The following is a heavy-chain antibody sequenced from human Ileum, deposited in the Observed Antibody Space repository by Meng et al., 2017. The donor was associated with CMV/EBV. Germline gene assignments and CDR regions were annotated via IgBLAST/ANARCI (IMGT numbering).Heavy chain of an antibody. J-gene: IGHJ4*02. D-gene: IGHD3-10*01. V-gene: IGHV4-39*07. Sequence: GSLRLSCTVSGGSISSSSYYWGWIRQPPGKGLEWIGSIYYSGSTYYNPSLKSRVTISVDTSKNQFSLKLSSVTAADTAMYYCASRRKRGGGLDYWGQGTLVTVSS. CDR2: IYYSGST. CDR1: GGSISSSSYY. CDR3: ASRRKRGGGLDY.